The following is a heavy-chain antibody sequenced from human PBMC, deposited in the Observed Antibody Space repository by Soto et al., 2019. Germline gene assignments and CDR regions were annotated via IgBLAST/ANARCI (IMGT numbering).Heavy chain of an antibody. D-gene: IGHD6-6*01. CDR2: INPNSGGT. CDR3: ARIVDLYSSSPNPFDP. Sequence: ASVKVSCKASGYTFTGYYMHWVRQAPGQGLEWMGWINPNSGGTNYAQKFQGGVTMTRDTSISTAYMELSRLRSDDTAVYYCARIVDLYSSSPNPFDPWGQGTLVTVSS. V-gene: IGHV1-2*02. CDR1: GYTFTGYY. J-gene: IGHJ5*02.